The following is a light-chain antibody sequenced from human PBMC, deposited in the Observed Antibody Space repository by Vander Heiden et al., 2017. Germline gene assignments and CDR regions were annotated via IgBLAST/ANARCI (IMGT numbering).Light chain of an antibody. Sequence: QSALTQPPSVSGSPGQSITISCSGTSSSVGGYSYVSWYQNHPGQATALMLYEVSIRPSGVADRFSGSESSYATSLTISGLQAEDEADYYYNSYTGAATSTVVFGGGTRLTVL. CDR3: NSYTGAATSTVV. J-gene: IGLJ2*01. CDR1: SSSVGGYSY. V-gene: IGLV2-14*01. CDR2: EVS.